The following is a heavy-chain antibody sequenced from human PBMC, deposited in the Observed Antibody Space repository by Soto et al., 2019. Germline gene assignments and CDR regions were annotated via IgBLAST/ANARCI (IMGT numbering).Heavy chain of an antibody. CDR1: GFTFDDYA. V-gene: IGHV3-9*01. Sequence: EVQLVESGGGLVQPGRSLRLSCAASGFTFDDYAMHWVRQAPGKGLEWVSGISWNSGSIGYADSVKGRFTISRDNAKNSLYLQMNSLRAEDTALYYCAKDTAGTTYDYFDYWGQGTLVTVSS. CDR3: AKDTAGTTYDYFDY. D-gene: IGHD1-7*01. CDR2: ISWNSGSI. J-gene: IGHJ4*02.